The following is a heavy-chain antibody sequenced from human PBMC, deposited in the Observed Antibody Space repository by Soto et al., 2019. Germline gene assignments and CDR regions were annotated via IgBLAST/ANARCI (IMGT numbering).Heavy chain of an antibody. D-gene: IGHD6-19*01. J-gene: IGHJ4*02. Sequence: PGESLKISCRCSGYSFTSYWIGWVRQMPGQGLEWMGIIWPDDSDTRYSPSFQGQVTISADKSIGTAYLQWSSLKASDIAIYYCARKPRYSSGGCHFDYWGQGTLVTVSS. CDR1: GYSFTSYW. CDR2: IWPDDSDT. CDR3: ARKPRYSSGGCHFDY. V-gene: IGHV5-51*01.